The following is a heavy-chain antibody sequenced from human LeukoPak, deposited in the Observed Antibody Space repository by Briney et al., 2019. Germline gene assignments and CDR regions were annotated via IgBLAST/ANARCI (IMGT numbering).Heavy chain of an antibody. CDR2: IYHSGSA. J-gene: IGHJ4*02. D-gene: IGHD6-19*01. Sequence: SETLSLTCTVSDYSISSGYYWGWIRQPPGKGLEYIGSIYHSGSAYYNPSLKSRVTILVDTSKNQFSLKLSSVTAADTAVYYCARVNGGLRLVGVFDYWGQGALVTVSS. CDR1: DYSISSGYY. CDR3: ARVNGGLRLVGVFDY. V-gene: IGHV4-38-2*02.